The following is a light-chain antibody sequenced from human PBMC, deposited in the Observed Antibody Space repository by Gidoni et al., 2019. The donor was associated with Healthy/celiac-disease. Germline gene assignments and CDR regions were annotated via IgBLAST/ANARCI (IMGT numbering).Light chain of an antibody. CDR1: QSVSSY. Sequence: DIVLTQSPDTLSLSPGERATLSCRASQSVSSYLAWYQQKPGQAPRLLIYDASNRATGNPDRFSGSGSGTDFTLTISSLEPEDFAVYYCQQRSNWPPRLTFGGGTKVEIK. V-gene: IGKV3-11*01. CDR2: DAS. CDR3: QQRSNWPPRLT. J-gene: IGKJ4*01.